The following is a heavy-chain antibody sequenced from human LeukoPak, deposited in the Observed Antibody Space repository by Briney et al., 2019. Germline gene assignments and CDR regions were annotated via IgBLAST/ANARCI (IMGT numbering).Heavy chain of an antibody. CDR3: ARVMGYSSGWYVNDAFDI. CDR1: GDSVSSNSAA. Sequence: SQTLSLTCAVSGDSVSSNSAAWNWIRQSPSRGLEWLGRTYYRSKWYNDYAVSVKSRITINPDTCKNQFSLQLNSVTPEDTAVYYCARVMGYSSGWYVNDAFDIWGQGTMVTVSS. D-gene: IGHD6-19*01. V-gene: IGHV6-1*01. J-gene: IGHJ3*02. CDR2: TYYRSKWYN.